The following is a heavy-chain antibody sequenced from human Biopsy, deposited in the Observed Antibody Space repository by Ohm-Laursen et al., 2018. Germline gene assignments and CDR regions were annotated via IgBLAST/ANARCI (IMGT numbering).Heavy chain of an antibody. V-gene: IGHV1-46*01. D-gene: IGHD5-24*01. CDR3: ARAGVGSDGTDSYYYGIDV. CDR2: IRPSGATT. Sequence: DSVKASCKASGNTFATYHIHWVRQAPGQGLEWMWVIRPSGATTSFSQKFQGRITMTRDTSTCTVYMDLNSLGSEDAAVYYCARAGVGSDGTDSYYYGIDVWGPGTTVTVSS. CDR1: GNTFATYH. J-gene: IGHJ6*02.